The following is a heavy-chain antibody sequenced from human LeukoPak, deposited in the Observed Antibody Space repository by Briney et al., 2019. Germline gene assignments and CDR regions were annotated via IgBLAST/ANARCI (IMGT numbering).Heavy chain of an antibody. Sequence: PGGSLRLSCAASGFTFSSYAMHWVRQAPGKGLEWVAVISYDGSNKYYADSVKGRFTISRDNSKNTLYLQMNSLRAEDTSVYYCARGNYDFWSGYYPSYYYYYMDVWGKGTTVTVSS. V-gene: IGHV3-30*04. CDR3: ARGNYDFWSGYYPSYYYYYMDV. D-gene: IGHD3-3*01. CDR2: ISYDGSNK. J-gene: IGHJ6*03. CDR1: GFTFSSYA.